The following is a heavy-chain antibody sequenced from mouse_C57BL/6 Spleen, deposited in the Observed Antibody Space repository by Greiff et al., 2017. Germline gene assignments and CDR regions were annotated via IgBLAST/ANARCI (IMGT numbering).Heavy chain of an antibody. D-gene: IGHD4-1*01. CDR1: GYAFTNYL. Sequence: VKLMESGAELVRPGTSVKVSCKASGYAFTNYLIEWVKQRPGQGLEWIGVINPGSGGTNYNEKFKGKATLTADKSSSTAYMQLSSLTSEDSAVYFCARGRSNWDWYFDVWGTGTTVTVSS. CDR3: ARGRSNWDWYFDV. V-gene: IGHV1-54*01. J-gene: IGHJ1*03. CDR2: INPGSGGT.